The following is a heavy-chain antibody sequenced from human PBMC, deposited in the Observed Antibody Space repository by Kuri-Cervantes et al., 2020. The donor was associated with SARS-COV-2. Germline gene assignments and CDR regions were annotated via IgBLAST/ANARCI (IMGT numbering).Heavy chain of an antibody. CDR1: GGTFSSYA. CDR2: IIPLFGTT. Sequence: SVKVSCKASGGTFSSYAITWVRQVPGQGFEWMGRIIPLFGTTIYAQKFRDRVTFTADKSTNTAYMELSSLRSEDTAVYYCAGPYCTTTTCYDGTFDTWGQGTLVTVSS. CDR3: AGPYCTTTTCYDGTFDT. D-gene: IGHD2-2*01. J-gene: IGHJ4*02. V-gene: IGHV1-69*06.